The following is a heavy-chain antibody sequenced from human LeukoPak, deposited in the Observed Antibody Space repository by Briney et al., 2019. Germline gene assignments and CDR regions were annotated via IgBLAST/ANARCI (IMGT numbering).Heavy chain of an antibody. V-gene: IGHV3-23*01. CDR2: ISGSGGST. J-gene: IGHJ6*03. CDR1: GFTFSSYG. Sequence: GGSLRLSCAASGFTFSSYGMSWVRQAPGKGLEWVSAISGSGGSTYYADSVKGRFTISRDNSKNTLYLQMNSLRAEDTAVYYCTKDLYYYGSGSYYNIYYYYYYMDVWGKGTTVTISS. CDR3: TKDLYYYGSGSYYNIYYYYYYMDV. D-gene: IGHD3-10*01.